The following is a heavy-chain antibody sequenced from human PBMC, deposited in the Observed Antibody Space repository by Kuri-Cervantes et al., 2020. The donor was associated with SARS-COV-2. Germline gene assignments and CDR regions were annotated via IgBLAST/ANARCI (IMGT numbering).Heavy chain of an antibody. Sequence: ASVKVSCKASEYIFTNYYMSWVRQAPGQGLEWLGIINPSGGGTSYAQKFQGRVTMTRDTSTSTVYMELSSLGSEDTAVYYCARGRLSSDYFDYWGQGTLVTVSS. D-gene: IGHD6-6*01. CDR1: EYIFTNYY. CDR3: ARGRLSSDYFDY. V-gene: IGHV1-46*01. J-gene: IGHJ4*02. CDR2: INPSGGGT.